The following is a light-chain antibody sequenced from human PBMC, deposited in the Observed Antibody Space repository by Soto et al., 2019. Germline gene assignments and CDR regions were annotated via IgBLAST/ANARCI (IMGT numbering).Light chain of an antibody. CDR3: QQFYTFPLT. V-gene: IGKV1D-16*01. CDR1: QSISTW. CDR2: GAS. J-gene: IGKJ4*01. Sequence: DVQITHSPSSLSASVGDTVTITCRSSQSISTWLAWYQQKPNKAPKSLISGASNLQSGVPSRFSGSGSGTDFTLTISSLQPEDFATYYCQQFYTFPLTLGGGTKVDIK.